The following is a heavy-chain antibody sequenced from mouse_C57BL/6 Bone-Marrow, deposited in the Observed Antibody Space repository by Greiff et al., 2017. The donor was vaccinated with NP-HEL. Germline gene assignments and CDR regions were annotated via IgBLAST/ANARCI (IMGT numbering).Heavy chain of an antibody. J-gene: IGHJ1*03. CDR3: AREDLLGPWYFDV. CDR1: GYTFTSYW. V-gene: IGHV1-69*01. CDR2: IDPSDSYT. Sequence: QVQLKQPGAELVMPGASVKLSCKASGYTFTSYWMHWVKQRPGQGLEWIGEIDPSDSYTNYNQKFKGKSTLTVDKSSSTAYMQLSSLTSEDSAVYYCAREDLLGPWYFDVGGTGTTVTVTS. D-gene: IGHD2-1*01.